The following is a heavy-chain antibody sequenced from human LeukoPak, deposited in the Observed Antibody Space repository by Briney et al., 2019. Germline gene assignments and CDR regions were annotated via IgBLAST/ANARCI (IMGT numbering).Heavy chain of an antibody. V-gene: IGHV3-23*01. CDR2: IRGNGETA. CDR3: AKGPELDDGLFHS. Sequence: VQPGGSLRLSCAASGFTFSSIAMTGVGQAPGKGLEWVSSIRGNGETAYNADSVRGRFAISSGDSKNALFLQMNSLRLEDTAIYYCAKGPELDDGLFHSWGQGPRVTVSS. CDR1: GFTFSSIA. D-gene: IGHD1-1*01. J-gene: IGHJ4*02.